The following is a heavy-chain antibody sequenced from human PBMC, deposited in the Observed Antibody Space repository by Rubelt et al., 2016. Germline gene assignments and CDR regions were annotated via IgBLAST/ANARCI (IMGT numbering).Heavy chain of an antibody. D-gene: IGHD1-26*01. CDR2: ISSNGGST. Sequence: GLEYVSAISSNGGSTYYAASVKGRFTISRDNSKNTLYLQMGSLRAEDMAVYYCARASGSYGGAFDIWGQGTMVTVSS. CDR3: ARASGSYGGAFDI. V-gene: IGHV3-64*02. J-gene: IGHJ3*02.